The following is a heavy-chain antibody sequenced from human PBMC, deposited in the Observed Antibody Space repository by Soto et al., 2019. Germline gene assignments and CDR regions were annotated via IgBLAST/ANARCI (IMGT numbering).Heavy chain of an antibody. CDR3: ASDFWSGPRFYYGMDV. D-gene: IGHD3-3*01. J-gene: IGHJ6*02. CDR2: INPNSGGT. V-gene: IGHV1-2*02. CDR1: GYTLTGYY. Sequence: ASLKVSCKASGYTLTGYYMHWVRQAPGQGLEWMGWINPNSGGTNYAQKFQGRVTMTRDTSISTAYMELSRLRSDDTAVYYCASDFWSGPRFYYGMDVWGQGTTVTVYS.